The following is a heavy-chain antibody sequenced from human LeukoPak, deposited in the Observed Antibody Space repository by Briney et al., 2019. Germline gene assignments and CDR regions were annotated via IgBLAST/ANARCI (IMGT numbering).Heavy chain of an antibody. D-gene: IGHD1-26*01. CDR1: GYTFTGYY. CDR3: ARETGATIDY. Sequence: ASVSGSCKASGYTFTGYYMNWVRQAPGQGLEWMGWINPNSGGTNYAQKFQGRVTMTRDTSISTAYMELSRLRSDDAAVYYCARETGATIDYWGQGTVVTVSS. CDR2: INPNSGGT. V-gene: IGHV1-2*02. J-gene: IGHJ4*02.